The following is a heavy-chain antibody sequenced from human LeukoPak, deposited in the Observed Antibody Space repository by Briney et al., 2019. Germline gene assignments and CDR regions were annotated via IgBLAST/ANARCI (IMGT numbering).Heavy chain of an antibody. CDR2: IYYSGST. V-gene: IGHV4-30-4*08. CDR1: GGSISSGDYY. CDR3: ARVIRSTTEYYYYMDV. J-gene: IGHJ6*03. D-gene: IGHD4-17*01. Sequence: SQTLSLTCTVSGGSISSGDYYWSWIRQPPGKGLEWIGYIYYSGSTNYNPSLKSRVTMSVDTSKNQFSLKLSSVTAADTAVYYCARVIRSTTEYYYYMDVWGKGTTVTVSS.